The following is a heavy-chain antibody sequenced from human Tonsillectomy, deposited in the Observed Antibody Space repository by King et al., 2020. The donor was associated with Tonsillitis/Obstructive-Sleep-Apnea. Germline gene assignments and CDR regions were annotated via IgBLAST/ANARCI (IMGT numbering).Heavy chain of an antibody. V-gene: IGHV4-31*01. D-gene: IGHD4-17*01. J-gene: IGHJ3*02. CDR1: GASISSGAYS. Sequence: QLQESGPGLVKTSQTLSLTCTVSGASISSGAYSWSWIRQHPGKGLEWIGYIHYSGTTYYNPSLKSLVAISGDTSRNQFSLNLTSVTAADTAVYYCATYGDYTSYAFEIWGQGTVVTVSS. CDR3: ATYGDYTSYAFEI. CDR2: IHYSGTT.